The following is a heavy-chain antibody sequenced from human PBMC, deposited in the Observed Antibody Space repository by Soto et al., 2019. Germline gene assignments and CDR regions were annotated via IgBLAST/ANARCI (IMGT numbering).Heavy chain of an antibody. D-gene: IGHD1-26*01. CDR1: GFPLSDNGVG. CDR3: AHRLTWDAFDI. CDR2: IYWDDEK. Sequence: QITLKESGPTLVKRTQTLTLTCTFSGFPLSDNGVGVGWIRQPPGKALEWLALIYWDDEKIYSPSLKTRLTITKDTSKNQVLLTMTNMDPVDTATYYCAHRLTWDAFDIWGQGTMVTVSS. V-gene: IGHV2-5*02. J-gene: IGHJ3*02.